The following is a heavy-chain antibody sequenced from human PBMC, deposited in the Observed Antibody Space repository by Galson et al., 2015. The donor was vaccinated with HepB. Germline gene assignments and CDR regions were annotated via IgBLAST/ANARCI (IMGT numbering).Heavy chain of an antibody. J-gene: IGHJ4*02. CDR3: ARDRVKGHSGSYPEDY. D-gene: IGHD1-26*01. CDR2: IIPIFGTA. V-gene: IGHV1-69*13. CDR1: GGTFSSYA. Sequence: SVKVSCKASGGTFSSYAISWVRQAPGQGLEWMGGIIPIFGTANYAQKFQGRVTITADESTSTAYMELSSLRSEDTAVYYCARDRVKGHSGSYPEDYWGQGTLVTVSS.